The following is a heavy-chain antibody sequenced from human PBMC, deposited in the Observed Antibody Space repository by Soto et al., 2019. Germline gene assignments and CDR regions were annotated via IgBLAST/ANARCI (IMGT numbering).Heavy chain of an antibody. CDR3: ARTLYSYGPRFDY. CDR2: IYYSGST. D-gene: IGHD5-18*01. CDR1: GGSISSYY. V-gene: IGHV4-59*01. Sequence: ETLSLTCTVSGGSISSYYWSWIRQPPGKGLEWIGYIYYSGSTNYNPSLKSRVTISVDTSKNQFSLKLSSVTAADTAVYYCARTLYSYGPRFDYWGQGTLVTV. J-gene: IGHJ4*02.